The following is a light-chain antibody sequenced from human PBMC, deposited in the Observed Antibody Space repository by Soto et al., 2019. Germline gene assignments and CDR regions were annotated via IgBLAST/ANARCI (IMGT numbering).Light chain of an antibody. CDR3: QQYNTYPWT. CDR2: DAS. V-gene: IGKV1-5*01. CDR1: QSISSW. Sequence: DIQMTQSPSTLSASVGDRVTITCRASQSISSWLAWYQQKPGKAPKLLIYDASSLESGVPSRFSGSGSGTEFTLTIISLQPDDFATDYCQQYNTYPWTFGQGTKVEIK. J-gene: IGKJ1*01.